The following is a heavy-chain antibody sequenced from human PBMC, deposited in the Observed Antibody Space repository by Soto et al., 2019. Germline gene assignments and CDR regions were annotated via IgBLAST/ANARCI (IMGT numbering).Heavy chain of an antibody. CDR3: TRGPSGDKVDY. D-gene: IGHD7-27*01. CDR1: GGSISSCDYY. V-gene: IGHV4-30-4*01. J-gene: IGHJ4*02. Sequence: PSETLSLTCTVSGGSISSCDYYWSWIRQPPGKGLEWIGYIYYSGSTYYNPSLKSRVTISVDTSKNQFSLKLSSVTAADTAVYYCTRGPSGDKVDYWGQGILVTVSS. CDR2: IYYSGST.